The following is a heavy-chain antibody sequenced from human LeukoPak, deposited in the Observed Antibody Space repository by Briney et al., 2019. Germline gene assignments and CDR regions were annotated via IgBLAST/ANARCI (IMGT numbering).Heavy chain of an antibody. D-gene: IGHD2/OR15-2a*01. CDR1: GFTFSSYS. CDR2: ISSSSSTI. Sequence: QPGGSLRLSCAASGFTFSSYSMNWVRQAPGKGLEWVSYISSSSSTIYYADSVKGRFTISRDNAKNSLYLQMNSLRAEDTAFYYCARLSNTYYYYYMDVWGKGTTVTVSS. V-gene: IGHV3-48*04. J-gene: IGHJ6*03. CDR3: ARLSNTYYYYYMDV.